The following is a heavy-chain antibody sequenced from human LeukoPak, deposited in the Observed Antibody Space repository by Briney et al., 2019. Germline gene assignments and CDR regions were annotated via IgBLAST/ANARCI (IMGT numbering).Heavy chain of an antibody. CDR3: ARDGGFGELLY. CDR2: IYYSGST. Sequence: GSLRLSCAASGFAFSSYAMSWVRQAPGKGLEWIGYIYYSGSTNYNPSLKSRVTISVDTSKNQFSLKLSSVTAADTAVYYCARDGGFGELLYWGQGTLVTVSS. V-gene: IGHV4-59*01. CDR1: GFAFSSYA. D-gene: IGHD3-10*01. J-gene: IGHJ4*02.